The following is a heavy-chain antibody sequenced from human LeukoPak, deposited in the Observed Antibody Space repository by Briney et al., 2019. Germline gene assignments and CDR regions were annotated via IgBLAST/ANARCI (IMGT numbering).Heavy chain of an antibody. V-gene: IGHV3-23*01. J-gene: IGHJ5*02. D-gene: IGHD3-22*01. Sequence: GGSLRLSCAASGFTFSSYAMSWVRQAPGKGLEWVSAISGSGGSTYYADSVKGRFTISRDNSKNTLYLQMNSLRAEDTAVYYCARTADSYYYDSSGYYYHWGQGTLVTVSS. CDR1: GFTFSSYA. CDR2: ISGSGGST. CDR3: ARTADSYYYDSSGYYYH.